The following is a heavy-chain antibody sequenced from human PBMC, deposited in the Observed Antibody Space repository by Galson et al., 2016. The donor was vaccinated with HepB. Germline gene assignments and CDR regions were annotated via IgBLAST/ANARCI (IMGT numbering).Heavy chain of an antibody. CDR3: ARGPYSSGWYGMDV. CDR2: IYDGGST. CDR1: GFTVRSSY. V-gene: IGHV3-53*01. Sequence: SLRLSCAASGFTVRSSYMSWVRQAPGKRLEWVSVIYDGGSTYYADSVKGRFIISRDNSKNTVYLQMNSLRADDTAVYYCARGPYSSGWYGMDVWGQGTTVTVS. J-gene: IGHJ6*02. D-gene: IGHD6-19*01.